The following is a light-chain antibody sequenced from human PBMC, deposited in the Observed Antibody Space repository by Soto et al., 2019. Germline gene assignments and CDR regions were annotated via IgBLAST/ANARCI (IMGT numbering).Light chain of an antibody. J-gene: IGLJ1*01. CDR3: QSYDSSLTAYV. CDR2: GNN. Sequence: QSVLTQPPSASGTPGQRVTISCSGSSSNIGSNTVNWYQQLPGTAPKLLIYGNNNRPSGVPNRFSGSKSGTSAFLAIAELQAEDEADYYCQSYDSSLTAYVFGAGTKVTVL. CDR1: SSNIGSNT. V-gene: IGLV1-44*01.